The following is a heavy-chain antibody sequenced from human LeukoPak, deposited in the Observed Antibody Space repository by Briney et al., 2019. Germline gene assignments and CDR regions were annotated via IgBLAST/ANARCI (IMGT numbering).Heavy chain of an antibody. CDR1: GYTFTSYY. CDR2: ISYDGSNK. J-gene: IGHJ4*02. D-gene: IGHD3-22*01. V-gene: IGHV3-30-3*01. CDR3: ARDRYDSSGYPNY. Sequence: SFTASGYTFTSYYMHWVRQAPGKGLEWVAVISYDGSNKYYADSVKGRFTISRDNSKNTLYLQMNSLRAEDTAVYYCARDRYDSSGYPNYWGQETLVTVSS.